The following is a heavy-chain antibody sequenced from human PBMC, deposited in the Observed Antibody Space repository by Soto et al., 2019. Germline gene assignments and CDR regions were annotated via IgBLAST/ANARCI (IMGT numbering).Heavy chain of an antibody. CDR3: VGSLMSRAMESFDY. CDR1: AGSLSRYY. J-gene: IGHJ4*02. V-gene: IGHV4-59*01. D-gene: IGHD5-18*01. CDR2: ISYTVDA. Sequence: HVQLQESGPGLVKPSEPLSLTCSVSAGSLSRYYWGWVRQSPGEGLQWIAHISYTVDASYNPSLMCRVTISLDTSKNQIALRLMSVTAADTAVYYCVGSLMSRAMESFDYWGQGTLVTVTS.